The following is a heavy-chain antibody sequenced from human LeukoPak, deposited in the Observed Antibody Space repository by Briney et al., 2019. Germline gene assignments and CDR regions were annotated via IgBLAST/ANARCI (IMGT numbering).Heavy chain of an antibody. CDR2: ISGSGGST. D-gene: IGHD4-17*01. Sequence: GGSLRLSCAASGFTFSSYGMHWVRQAPGKGLEWVSAISGSGGSTYYADSVKGRFTISRDNSKNTLYLQMNSLRAEDTAVYYCAKEDDCGDYGYYYYGMDVWGQGTTVTVSS. CDR1: GFTFSSYG. V-gene: IGHV3-23*01. CDR3: AKEDDCGDYGYYYYGMDV. J-gene: IGHJ6*02.